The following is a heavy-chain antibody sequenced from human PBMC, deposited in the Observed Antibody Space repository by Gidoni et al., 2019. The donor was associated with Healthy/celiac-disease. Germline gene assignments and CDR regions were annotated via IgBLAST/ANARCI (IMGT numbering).Heavy chain of an antibody. Sequence: QLQLQESGPGLVKPSETLSLTCTVSGGSISSSSYYWGWIRQPPGRGLEWIGSFYYSGSTYYNPSLKSRVTISVDTSKNQFSLKLSSVTAADTAVYYCARSIAALNWFDPWGQGTLVTVSS. CDR3: ARSIAALNWFDP. CDR2: FYYSGST. CDR1: GGSISSSSYY. J-gene: IGHJ5*02. V-gene: IGHV4-39*01. D-gene: IGHD6-6*01.